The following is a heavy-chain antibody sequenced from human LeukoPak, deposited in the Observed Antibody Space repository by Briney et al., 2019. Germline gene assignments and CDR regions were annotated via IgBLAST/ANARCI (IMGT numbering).Heavy chain of an antibody. Sequence: GGSLRLSCAASGFTFDDYAMHWVRQAPGRGLEWVANKKQDGSETYYVDSVKGRFTISRDNAKNSLYLQMNSLRVEDTAVYYCVRAMDYWGQGTLVTVSS. CDR1: GFTFDDYA. CDR2: KKQDGSET. CDR3: VRAMDY. V-gene: IGHV3-7*03. J-gene: IGHJ4*02.